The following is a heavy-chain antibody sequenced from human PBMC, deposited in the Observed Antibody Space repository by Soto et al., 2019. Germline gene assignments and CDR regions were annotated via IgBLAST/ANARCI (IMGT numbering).Heavy chain of an antibody. D-gene: IGHD2-2*01. J-gene: IGHJ4*02. CDR3: ARDQCISTSCYRSSGGDGDY. V-gene: IGHV3-30-3*01. CDR1: GFTFSSYA. Sequence: QVQLVESGGGVVQPGRSLRLSCAASGFTFSSYAMHWVRQAPGKGLEWVAVISYDGSNKYYADSVKGRFTISRDNSKNTLYRQMTSLRAEDTAVYYCARDQCISTSCYRSSGGDGDYWGQGTLVTVSS. CDR2: ISYDGSNK.